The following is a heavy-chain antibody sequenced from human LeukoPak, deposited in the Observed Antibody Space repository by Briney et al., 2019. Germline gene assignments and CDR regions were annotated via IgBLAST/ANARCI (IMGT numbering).Heavy chain of an antibody. J-gene: IGHJ4*02. D-gene: IGHD6-19*01. CDR1: GFTFTNYG. CDR3: AKKYSSGWYSYFDY. Sequence: GGSLRLSCAASGFTFTNYGMSWVRQAPGKGLEWVSAISGNGGNTYYADSVKGRFTISRDNSKNTLYLQMNSLRAEDTAVYYCAKKYSSGWYSYFDYWGQGTLVTVSS. V-gene: IGHV3-23*01. CDR2: ISGNGGNT.